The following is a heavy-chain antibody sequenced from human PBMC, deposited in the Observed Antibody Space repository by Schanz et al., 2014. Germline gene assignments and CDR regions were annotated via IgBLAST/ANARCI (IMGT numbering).Heavy chain of an antibody. D-gene: IGHD6-19*01. CDR2: ISSSGSYI. Sequence: EVQLVESGGGLVKPGGSLRLSCEASEFTFSSYSMNWVRQAPGKGLEWVSSISSSGSYIYYADSVKGRFSISRDNAKNSLFLQMNRLRAEDTALYYCAIIGVMVAVAGTRADYWGQGTLVTVSS. CDR3: AIIGVMVAVAGTRADY. V-gene: IGHV3-21*01. CDR1: EFTFSSYS. J-gene: IGHJ4*02.